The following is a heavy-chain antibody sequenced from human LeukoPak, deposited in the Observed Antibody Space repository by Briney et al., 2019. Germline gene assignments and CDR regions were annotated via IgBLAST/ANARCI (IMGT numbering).Heavy chain of an antibody. D-gene: IGHD6-13*01. CDR1: GFTFSDYS. Sequence: GGSLRLSCAASGFTFSDYSMNWVRQAPGKGLEWVSSISSSSSYIYYADSVKGRFTISRDNARNSLYLQMNSLRAEDTAVYYCARAGLGAAADVWGQGTLVTVSS. V-gene: IGHV3-21*01. J-gene: IGHJ4*02. CDR2: ISSSSSYI. CDR3: ARAGLGAAADV.